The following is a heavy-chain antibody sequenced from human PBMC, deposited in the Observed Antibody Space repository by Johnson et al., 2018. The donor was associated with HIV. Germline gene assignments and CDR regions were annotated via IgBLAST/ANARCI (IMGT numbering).Heavy chain of an antibody. CDR3: ARVEAAAGLAFDI. J-gene: IGHJ3*02. V-gene: IGHV3-30*02. Sequence: VQLVESGGGLVQPGGSLRLSCAASGFTFSSYWMHWVRQAPGKGLELVAFIRYDGSNKYYADSVKGRFTISRDNSKNTLYLQMNSLRAEDTAGYYCARVEAAAGLAFDIWGQGTMVTVSS. CDR2: IRYDGSNK. CDR1: GFTFSSYW. D-gene: IGHD6-13*01.